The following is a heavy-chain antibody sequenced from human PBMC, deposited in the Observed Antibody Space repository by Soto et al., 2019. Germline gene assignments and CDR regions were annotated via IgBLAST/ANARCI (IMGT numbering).Heavy chain of an antibody. V-gene: IGHV3-9*01. CDR2: ISWNSGSI. CDR3: AKDLVAVAGTIGYYFDY. CDR1: GFTFDDYA. D-gene: IGHD6-19*01. Sequence: PGGSLRLSCAASGFTFDDYAMHWVRQAPGKGLEWVSGISWNSGSIGYADSVKGRFTISRDNAKNSLYLQMNSLRAEDTALYYCAKDLVAVAGTIGYYFDYWGQGTLVTVSS. J-gene: IGHJ4*02.